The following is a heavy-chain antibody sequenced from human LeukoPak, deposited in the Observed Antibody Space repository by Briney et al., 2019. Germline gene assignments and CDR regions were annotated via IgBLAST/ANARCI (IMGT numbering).Heavy chain of an antibody. CDR3: ASFSVGATPYYYMDV. J-gene: IGHJ6*03. CDR2: INPSGGST. CDR1: GYTFTSYY. Sequence: ASVKVSCNASGYTFTSYYMHWVRQAPGQGLEWMGIINPSGGSTSYAQKFQGRVTMTRDTSISTAYMELSRLRSDDTAVYYCASFSVGATPYYYMDVWGKGTTVTVSS. V-gene: IGHV1-46*01. D-gene: IGHD1-26*01.